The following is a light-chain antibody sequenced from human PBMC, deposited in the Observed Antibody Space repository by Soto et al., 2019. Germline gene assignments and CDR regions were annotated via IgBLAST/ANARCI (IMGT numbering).Light chain of an antibody. J-gene: IGLJ1*01. CDR1: SSDVGGYKF. CDR2: DVS. Sequence: SALTQPASVSGSPGHSITISCTGTSSDVGGYKFVSWYQQHPGKAPKLMTYDVSNRPSGVSNRFSGSKSDDTASLTISGLQAEDEADYYCCSYTSSNIYVFGTGTKVTVL. CDR3: CSYTSSNIYV. V-gene: IGLV2-14*01.